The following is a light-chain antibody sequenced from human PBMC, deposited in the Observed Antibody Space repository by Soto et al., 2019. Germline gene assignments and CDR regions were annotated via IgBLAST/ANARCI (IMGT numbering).Light chain of an antibody. V-gene: IGKV3-20*01. CDR3: QQYGSAPPYT. J-gene: IGKJ2*01. CDR2: GAS. Sequence: EIVLTQSPGTLSLSPGERATLSCRASQSVSSSYLAWYQQKPGQAPRLLIYGASSSATGIQDRFSGSGSGTVFTLTISRLEPEDFSVYYCQQYGSAPPYTFGQGTKLEIK. CDR1: QSVSSSY.